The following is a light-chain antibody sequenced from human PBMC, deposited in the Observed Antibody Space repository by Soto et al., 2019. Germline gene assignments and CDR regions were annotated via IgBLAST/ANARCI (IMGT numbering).Light chain of an antibody. J-gene: IGKJ4*01. CDR2: RAS. Sequence: DIQMTQTPSTRSASVGDRVTMTCRASQSISNSLAWYQQKPGKAPKLLIYRASALQSGVPSRFSGSGSETEFTLTIDSLQPDDFATFYCQQYSTYPLTFGGGTRVDIK. CDR1: QSISNS. V-gene: IGKV1-5*03. CDR3: QQYSTYPLT.